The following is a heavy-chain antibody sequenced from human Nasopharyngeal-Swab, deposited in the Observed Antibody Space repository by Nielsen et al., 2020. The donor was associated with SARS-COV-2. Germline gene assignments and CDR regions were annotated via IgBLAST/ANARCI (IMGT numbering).Heavy chain of an antibody. D-gene: IGHD1-26*01. V-gene: IGHV4-34*01. J-gene: IGHJ6*02. CDR3: ARAGRVGDAFTGLDV. CDR1: GGSFNGFY. Sequence: SETLSLTCSVSGGSFNGFYWNWIRQPPEKGLEWIGEINHNERTNYNPSLRSRVTMLVDTSNNQVSLKLSSVTATDTGVYYCARAGRVGDAFTGLDVWGQGTTVTVSS. CDR2: INHNERT.